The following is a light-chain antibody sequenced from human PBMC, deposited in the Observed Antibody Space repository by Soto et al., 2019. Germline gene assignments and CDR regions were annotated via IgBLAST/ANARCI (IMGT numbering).Light chain of an antibody. J-gene: IGKJ2*01. V-gene: IGKV3-20*01. CDR3: QQYSSSWYT. Sequence: EVVLTQSPDTLPLSPGERATLSCRASQSVSFNSLVWYQQKPGQAPRLLIYGASNRATGIPDRFSASGSGTDFTLTISRLEPEDFAMYYCQQYSSSWYTFGQGTKVEVK. CDR1: QSVSFNS. CDR2: GAS.